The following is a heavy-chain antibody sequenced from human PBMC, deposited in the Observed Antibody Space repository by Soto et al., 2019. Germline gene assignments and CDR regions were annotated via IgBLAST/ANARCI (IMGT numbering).Heavy chain of an antibody. D-gene: IGHD2-2*01. Sequence: EVQLLESGGDLVQPGGSLRLSCAASGFTFSSYGMSWVRQAPGKGPEWVSSISDSGGSTYYAVSVKGRFTVSRDNSKNKLFLQMNSLRAHDTAVYYCAKSRGGSTSRTADFWGQGTLVTVSS. CDR1: GFTFSSYG. CDR2: ISDSGGST. J-gene: IGHJ4*02. CDR3: AKSRGGSTSRTADF. V-gene: IGHV3-23*01.